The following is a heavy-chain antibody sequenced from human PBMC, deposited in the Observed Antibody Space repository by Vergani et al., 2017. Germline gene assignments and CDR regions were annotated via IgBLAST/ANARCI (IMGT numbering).Heavy chain of an antibody. J-gene: IGHJ4*02. V-gene: IGHV4-4*02. CDR2: IYHSGST. CDR3: ARTTLSGSSSSXFDY. Sequence: QVQLQESGPGLVKPSGTLSLTCAVSGGSISRSNWWSWVRQPPGKGLEWIGEIYHSGSTIYNPSLKSRVTISVDNSKNQFSLKLSSVTAADTAVYYCARTTLSGSSSSXFDYWGQGTLVTVSS. CDR1: GGSISRSNW. D-gene: IGHD6-13*01.